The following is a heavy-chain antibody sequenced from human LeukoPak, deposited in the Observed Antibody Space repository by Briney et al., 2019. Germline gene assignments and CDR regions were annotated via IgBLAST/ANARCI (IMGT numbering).Heavy chain of an antibody. J-gene: IGHJ3*02. CDR2: IYHRGST. CDR3: ARAPIVVELNAFDI. Sequence: SETLSLTCAVSGGSFSSSNWWSWVRPPPGKGVEWSGEIYHRGSTNYNPSLKSRVTISVDKSKNQFSLKLSSVTAADTAVYYCARAPIVVELNAFDIWGQGTMVTVSS. D-gene: IGHD2-21*01. V-gene: IGHV4-4*02. CDR1: GGSFSSSNW.